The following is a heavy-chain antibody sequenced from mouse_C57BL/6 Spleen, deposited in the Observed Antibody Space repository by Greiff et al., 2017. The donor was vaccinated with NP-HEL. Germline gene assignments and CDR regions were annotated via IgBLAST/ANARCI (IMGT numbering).Heavy chain of an antibody. CDR3: ARYYGSSYDWYFEV. CDR1: GYTFTSYW. CDR2: IYPGSGST. Sequence: QVQLQQPGAELVKPGASVKMSCKASGYTFTSYWITWVKQRPGQGLEWIGDIYPGSGSTNYNEKFKSKATLTVDTSSSTAYMQLSSLTSEDSAVYYCARYYGSSYDWYFEVWGTGTTVTVSS. D-gene: IGHD1-1*01. V-gene: IGHV1-55*01. J-gene: IGHJ1*03.